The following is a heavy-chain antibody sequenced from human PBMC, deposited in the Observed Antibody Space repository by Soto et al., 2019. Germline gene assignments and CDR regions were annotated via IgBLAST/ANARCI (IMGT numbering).Heavy chain of an antibody. CDR3: ARDYRVPSAGAMDV. D-gene: IGHD3-16*02. V-gene: IGHV3-9*01. CDR1: GFTFDDYA. J-gene: IGHJ6*02. CDR2: ISWNSGSI. Sequence: GGSLRLSCAASGFTFDDYAMHWVRQAPGKGLEWVSGISWNSGSIGYADSVKGRFTISRDNAKNSLYLQMNINSVTAADTAVYYCARDYRVPSAGAMDVWGQGTTVTVSS.